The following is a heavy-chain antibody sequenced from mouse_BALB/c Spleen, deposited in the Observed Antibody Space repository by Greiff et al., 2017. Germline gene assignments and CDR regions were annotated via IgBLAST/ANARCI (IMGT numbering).Heavy chain of an antibody. CDR1: GYTFTDYA. V-gene: IGHV1S137*01. D-gene: IGHD2-1*01. J-gene: IGHJ2*01. Sequence: QVQLKESGAELVRPGVSVKISCKGSGYTFTDYAMHWVKQSHAKSLEWIGVISTYYGDASYNQKFKGKATMTVDKSSSTAYMELARLTSEDSAIYYCARYGYGNYYFDYWGQGTTLTVAS. CDR3: ARYGYGNYYFDY. CDR2: ISTYYGDA.